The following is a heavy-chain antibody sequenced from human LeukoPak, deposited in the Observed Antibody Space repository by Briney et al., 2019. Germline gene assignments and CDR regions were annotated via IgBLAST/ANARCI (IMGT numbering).Heavy chain of an antibody. D-gene: IGHD3-22*01. J-gene: IGHJ3*02. CDR1: GGSISSYY. V-gene: IGHV4-59*12. CDR2: IYYSGST. CDR3: ASLYDSSGSDAFDI. Sequence: SETLSLTCTVSGGSISSYYWSWIRQPPGKGLEWIGYIYYSGSTNYNPSLKSRVTISVDTSKNQFSLKLSSVTAADTAVYYCASLYDSSGSDAFDIWGQGTMVTVPS.